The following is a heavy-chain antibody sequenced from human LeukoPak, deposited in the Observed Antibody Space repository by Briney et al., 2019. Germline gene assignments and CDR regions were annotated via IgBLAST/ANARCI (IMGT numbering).Heavy chain of an antibody. CDR3: AKDLTTLTLGKDY. J-gene: IGHJ4*02. Sequence: GGSLRLSCAASGFTFSNFGMHWVRQAPGKGLEWVAVISSDGNDEYYANAVKGRFTISRDNSMNTLYLQMNSLRAEDTAIYYCAKDLTTLTLGKDYWGQGTLVTVSS. CDR1: GFTFSNFG. D-gene: IGHD4-17*01. CDR2: ISSDGNDE. V-gene: IGHV3-30*18.